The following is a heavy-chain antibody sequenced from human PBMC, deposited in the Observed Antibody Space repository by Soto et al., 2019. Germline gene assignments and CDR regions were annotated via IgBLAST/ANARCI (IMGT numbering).Heavy chain of an antibody. CDR2: IYYSGST. J-gene: IGHJ4*02. D-gene: IGHD4-17*01. CDR1: GGSISSYY. V-gene: IGHV4-59*08. CDR3: ARRYGANFDY. Sequence: SETLSLTCTVSGGSISSYYWSWIRQPPGKGLEWIGYIYYSGSTNYNPSLKSRVTISVDTSKNQFSLKLSSVTAADTAVYYCARRYGANFDYWGQGTLVPVSS.